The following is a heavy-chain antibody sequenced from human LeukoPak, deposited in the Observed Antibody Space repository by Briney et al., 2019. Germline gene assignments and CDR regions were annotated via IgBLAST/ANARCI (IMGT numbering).Heavy chain of an antibody. D-gene: IGHD3-22*01. J-gene: IGHJ4*02. CDR3: ARRDSSGGYFDY. V-gene: IGHV5-51*01. Sequence: GESLKISCKGSGYSFTIYWSGWVRQMPGKSLECMGIIFPGVSDTRYSPSFQGQVSISADKSISTAYLQWSSLKASDTAMYYCARRDSSGGYFDYWGQGTLVTVSS. CDR1: GYSFTIYW. CDR2: IFPGVSDT.